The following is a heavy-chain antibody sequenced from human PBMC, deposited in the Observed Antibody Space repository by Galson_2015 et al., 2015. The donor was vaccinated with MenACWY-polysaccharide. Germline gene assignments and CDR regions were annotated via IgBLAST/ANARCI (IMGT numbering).Heavy chain of an antibody. CDR2: IYYSGSA. CDR3: AAWAGSGVDY. D-gene: IGHD6-19*01. J-gene: IGHJ4*01. V-gene: IGHV4-59*01. Sequence: LSLTCTVSGGSISRYYWSWIRQPPGKGLEWIGYIYYSGSANYNPSLKSRVTISVDTSKNQFSLKLSSVTAADTAVYYCAAWAGSGVDYWGQGTLVTVSS. CDR1: GGSISRYY.